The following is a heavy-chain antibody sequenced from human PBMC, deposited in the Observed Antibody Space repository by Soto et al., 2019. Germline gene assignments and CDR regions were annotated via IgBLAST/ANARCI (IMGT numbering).Heavy chain of an antibody. CDR3: ARGCVWFGDAFDI. CDR2: IWYDGSNK. CDR1: GCTFSSYG. D-gene: IGHD3-10*01. Sequence: QVQLVESGGGVVQPGRSLRLSCAASGCTFSSYGMHWVRQARCKGMEWVAVIWYDGSNKYYADSVKGRFTISRDNSKNTLYLQINSLRAEDTAVYYCARGCVWFGDAFDIWGQGTMVTVSS. J-gene: IGHJ3*02. V-gene: IGHV3-33*01.